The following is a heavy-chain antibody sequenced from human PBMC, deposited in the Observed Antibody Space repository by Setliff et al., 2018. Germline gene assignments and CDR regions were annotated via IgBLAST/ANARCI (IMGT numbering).Heavy chain of an antibody. Sequence: KPSETLSLTCTVSGGSISSVSYYWSWIRQPAGKGLEWIGRIYTSGSTNYNPSLKSRVTISVDTSKNQFSLKLSSVTAADTAVYYCARGPVMIVATGYFDYWGQGTLVTVSS. CDR3: ARGPVMIVATGYFDY. J-gene: IGHJ4*02. CDR1: GGSISSVSYY. V-gene: IGHV4-61*02. D-gene: IGHD3-22*01. CDR2: IYTSGST.